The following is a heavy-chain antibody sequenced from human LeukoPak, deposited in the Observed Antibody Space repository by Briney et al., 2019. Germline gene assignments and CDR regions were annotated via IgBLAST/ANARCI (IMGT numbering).Heavy chain of an antibody. J-gene: IGHJ6*03. CDR2: INPNSGGT. CDR3: ARDPKARITIFGVANYYMDV. Sequence: ASVKVSCKASGYTFTGYYMHWVRQAPGQGLEWMGWINPNSGGTNYAQKFQGRVTMTRDTSISTAYMELSRLRSDDTAVYYCARDPKARITIFGVANYYMDVWGKGTTVTVSS. V-gene: IGHV1-2*02. CDR1: GYTFTGYY. D-gene: IGHD3-3*01.